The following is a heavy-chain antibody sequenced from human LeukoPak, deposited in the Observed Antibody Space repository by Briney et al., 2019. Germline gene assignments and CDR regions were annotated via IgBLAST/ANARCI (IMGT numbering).Heavy chain of an antibody. CDR3: ARTLSPPNGWNYVFPFDY. D-gene: IGHD1-7*01. J-gene: IGHJ4*02. Sequence: GGSLRLSCAASGFTFSSYAMSWVRQAPGKGLEWVSAISGSGGSTYYADSVKGRFTISRDNSKNTLYLQMNSLRAEDTAVYYCARTLSPPNGWNYVFPFDYWGQGTLVTVSS. CDR2: ISGSGGST. V-gene: IGHV3-23*01. CDR1: GFTFSSYA.